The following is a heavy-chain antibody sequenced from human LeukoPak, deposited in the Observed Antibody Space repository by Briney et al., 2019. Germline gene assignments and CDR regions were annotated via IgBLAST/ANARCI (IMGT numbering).Heavy chain of an antibody. D-gene: IGHD4-17*01. CDR2: ISTNGTVI. CDR1: GFTFSSYA. V-gene: IGHV3-48*03. J-gene: IGHJ4*02. CDR3: APRTTVTTS. Sequence: PGGSLRLSCAASGFTFSSYAMSWVRQAPGKGLEWVSYISTNGTVIHYADSVKGRFTISRDNARNSLYLQMNSLRAEDTAVYYCAPRTTVTTSWGQGTLVTVSS.